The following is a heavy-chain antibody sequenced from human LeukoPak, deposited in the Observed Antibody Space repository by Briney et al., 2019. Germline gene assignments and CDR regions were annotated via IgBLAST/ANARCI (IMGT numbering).Heavy chain of an antibody. Sequence: AVTVSCKASGYTFTNYGITWVRQAPGQGLEWMGWISAYNGNTNYAQQLQDRVTMTTDTSTRTAYMEMRSLRSDDTAVYFCARDYDYPWGNNRHTPDYWGQGTLVTVSS. V-gene: IGHV1-18*01. CDR2: ISAYNGNT. CDR3: ARDYDYPWGNNRHTPDY. J-gene: IGHJ4*02. CDR1: GYTFTNYG. D-gene: IGHD3-16*02.